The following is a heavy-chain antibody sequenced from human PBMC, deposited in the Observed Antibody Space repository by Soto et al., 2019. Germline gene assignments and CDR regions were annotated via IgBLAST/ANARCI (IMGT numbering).Heavy chain of an antibody. V-gene: IGHV3-33*01. Sequence: GGSLRLSCAASGFTFSSYGMHWVRQAPGKGLEWVAVIWYDGSNKYYADSVKGRFTISRDNSKNTLYLQMNSLRAEDTAVYYCARDPPSWRMDVWGQGTTVTVSS. J-gene: IGHJ6*02. CDR1: GFTFSSYG. D-gene: IGHD3-10*01. CDR2: IWYDGSNK. CDR3: ARDPPSWRMDV.